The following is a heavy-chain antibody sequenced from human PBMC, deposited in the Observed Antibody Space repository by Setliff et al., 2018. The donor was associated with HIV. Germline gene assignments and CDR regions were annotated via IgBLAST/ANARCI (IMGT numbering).Heavy chain of an antibody. Sequence: ASVKVSCKASGYNFGFYGISWVRQAPGQGLEWMGWISAYNGNTNYAQKLQGRVTLTTDTSSTTAYMELRSLRSDDTAVYYCARGAPIQLWFDQWGQGTLVTVSS. D-gene: IGHD4-4*01. CDR3: ARGAPIQLWFDQ. CDR1: GYNFGFYG. CDR2: ISAYNGNT. V-gene: IGHV1-18*01. J-gene: IGHJ5*02.